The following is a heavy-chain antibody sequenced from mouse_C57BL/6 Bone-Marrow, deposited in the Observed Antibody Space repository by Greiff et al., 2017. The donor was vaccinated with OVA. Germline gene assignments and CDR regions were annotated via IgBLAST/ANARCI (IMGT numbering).Heavy chain of an antibody. V-gene: IGHV1-69*01. CDR2: IDPSDSYT. CDR3: ARSYWDYGSSFYWYFDV. CDR1: GYTFTSYW. Sequence: QVQLQQPGAELVMPGASVKLSCKASGYTFTSYWMHWVKQRPGQGLEWIGEIDPSDSYTNYNQKFKGKSTLTVDKSSSTAYMQLSSLTSEDSAVYDCARSYWDYGSSFYWYFDVWGTGTTVTVSS. J-gene: IGHJ1*03. D-gene: IGHD1-1*01.